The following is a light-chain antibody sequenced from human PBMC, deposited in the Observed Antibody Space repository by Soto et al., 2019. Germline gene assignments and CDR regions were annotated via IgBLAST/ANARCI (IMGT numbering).Light chain of an antibody. Sequence: EIVLTQSPATLSLSPGERATLSCRASQSVSSYLAWYQQKPGQAPRLLFYGASSRATGIPDRFSGSGSGTDFTLTISGLEPEDFAVYYCQQYGSSPGTFGQGTKVDIK. J-gene: IGKJ1*01. CDR2: GAS. CDR1: QSVSSY. CDR3: QQYGSSPGT. V-gene: IGKV3-20*01.